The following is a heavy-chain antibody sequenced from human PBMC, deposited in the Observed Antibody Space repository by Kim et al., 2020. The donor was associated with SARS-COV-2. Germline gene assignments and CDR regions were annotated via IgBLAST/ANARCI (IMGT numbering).Heavy chain of an antibody. CDR3: ARVPREIRSGYYED. Sequence: SETLSLTCTVSGGSISSGGYYWSWIRQHPGKGLEWIGYIYYSGSTYYNPSLKSRVTISVDTSKNQFSLKLSSVTAADTAVYYCARVPREIRSGYYEDWGQGTLVTVSS. D-gene: IGHD3-22*01. V-gene: IGHV4-31*03. J-gene: IGHJ4*02. CDR2: IYYSGST. CDR1: GGSISSGGYY.